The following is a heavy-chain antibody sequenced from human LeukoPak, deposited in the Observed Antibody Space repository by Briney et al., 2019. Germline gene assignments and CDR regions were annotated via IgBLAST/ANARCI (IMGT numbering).Heavy chain of an antibody. CDR2: ISDSGNT. Sequence: GGSLRLSCAASGFTFSSYSMNWVRQAPGKGLEWVSAISDSGNTYHADSVKGRFTISRDSSKNTLFLQMNRLRPEDAAVYFCARDDRWLQFNSWGQGTLVTVS. D-gene: IGHD5-24*01. J-gene: IGHJ4*02. V-gene: IGHV3-23*01. CDR3: ARDDRWLQFNS. CDR1: GFTFSSYS.